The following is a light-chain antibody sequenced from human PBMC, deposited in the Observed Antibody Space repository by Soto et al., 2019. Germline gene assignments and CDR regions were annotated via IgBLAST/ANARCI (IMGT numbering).Light chain of an antibody. CDR3: ETSDSNTHV. Sequence: QSVLTQSSSASASLGSSVKLTCTLSSGHSSYIIAWHQQQPGKAPRYLMKLEGSGSYNKGSGVPDRFSGSSSGADRYLTIANLQFEDEADYYCETSDSNTHVFGTGTKLTVL. CDR1: SGHSSYI. CDR2: LEGSGSY. J-gene: IGLJ1*01. V-gene: IGLV4-60*02.